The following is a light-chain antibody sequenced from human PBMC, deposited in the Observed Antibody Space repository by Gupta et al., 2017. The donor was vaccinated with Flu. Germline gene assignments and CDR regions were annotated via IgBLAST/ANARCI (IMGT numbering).Light chain of an antibody. CDR1: NIGSKA. CDR2: GNG. V-gene: IGLV3-21*02. CDR3: QVWAGSSDHWV. Sequence: SYVLTQPPSVSVAPGQTASITCGGNNIGSKAVYWYQLKPGQAPRLVAYGNGDRPSGIPERFSGSNSGNTATLTINRVEAGDEADYYCQVWAGSSDHWVFGGGTKLTVL. J-gene: IGLJ3*02.